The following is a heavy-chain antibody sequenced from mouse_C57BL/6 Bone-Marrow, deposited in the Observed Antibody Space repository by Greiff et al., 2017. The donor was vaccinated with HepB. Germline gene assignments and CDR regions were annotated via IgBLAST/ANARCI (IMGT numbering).Heavy chain of an antibody. CDR2: IWSGGST. CDR3: ASLITTVVAVSY. CDR1: GFSLTSYG. V-gene: IGHV2-2*01. D-gene: IGHD1-1*01. Sequence: QVQLQQSGPGLVQPSQSLSITCTVSGFSLTSYGVHWVRQSPGKGLEWLGVIWSGGSTDYNAAFISRLIIIKDNSKRQVFFKMNSRQPDDTAIYYCASLITTVVAVSYWGQGTLVTVSA. J-gene: IGHJ3*01.